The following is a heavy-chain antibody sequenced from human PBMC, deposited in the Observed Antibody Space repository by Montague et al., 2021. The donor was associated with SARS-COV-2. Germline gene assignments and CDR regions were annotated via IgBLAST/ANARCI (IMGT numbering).Heavy chain of an antibody. J-gene: IGHJ4*02. CDR2: IYYSGST. D-gene: IGHD6-25*01. CDR1: GGSISSSSYY. CDR3: SRSCRQRCHTTFDY. V-gene: IGHV4-39*01. Sequence: SETLSLTCTVSGGSISSSSYYWGWIRQPPGKGLEWIGSIYYSGSTYYNPSLKSRVTISVDTSNNQFSLKLSSGTAADTAVYYCSRSCRQRCHTTFDYWGQGTLVTVSS.